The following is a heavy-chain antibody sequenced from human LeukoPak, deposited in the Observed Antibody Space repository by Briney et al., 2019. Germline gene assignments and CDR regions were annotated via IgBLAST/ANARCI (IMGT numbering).Heavy chain of an antibody. V-gene: IGHV3-7*04. J-gene: IGHJ4*02. Sequence: GGSLRLSCAASGFTFRSYLMSWVRQAPGKGLEWVAHIKHDGSDKVYVDSVKGRFTISRDNAKNSLFLQMNSLRAEDTAVYYCARDLLAGDDYWGQGTLVTVSS. CDR1: GFTFRSYL. CDR2: IKHDGSDK. D-gene: IGHD2-15*01. CDR3: ARDLLAGDDY.